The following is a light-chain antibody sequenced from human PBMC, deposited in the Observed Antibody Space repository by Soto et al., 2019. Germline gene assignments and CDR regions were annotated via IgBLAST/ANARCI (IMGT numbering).Light chain of an antibody. CDR2: GAS. Sequence: LSLVTVSLYQGERATXXXXASPRVRGRLAGCPTKPGQSPRLLIYGASSRATGIPARFSGSGSGTDFTLTISSLEPEDSAVYSCQQHDMSPTPFGQGT. CDR3: QQHDMSPTP. J-gene: IGKJ1*01. CDR1: PRVRGR. V-gene: IGKV3-20*01.